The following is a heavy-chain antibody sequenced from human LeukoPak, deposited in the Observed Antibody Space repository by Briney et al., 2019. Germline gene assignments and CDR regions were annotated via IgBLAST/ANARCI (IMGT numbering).Heavy chain of an antibody. J-gene: IGHJ4*02. Sequence: SETLSLTCSVSGVSVNSHYCSWIRQPPGKGLEWIGFVHRSGTAFYNPSLKSRVTISLDTSKNQFSLKLNSVTAADTAVYYCATGISRLTHLDIWGQGTLLSVSS. CDR3: ATGISRLTHLDI. CDR2: VHRSGTA. D-gene: IGHD2-2*03. CDR1: GVSVNSHY. V-gene: IGHV4-59*02.